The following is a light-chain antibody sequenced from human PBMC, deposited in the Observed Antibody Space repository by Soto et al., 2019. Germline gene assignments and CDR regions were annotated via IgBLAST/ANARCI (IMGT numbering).Light chain of an antibody. CDR1: SSDIGGYDL. CDR3: CSYAGSSSWV. Sequence: QSVLTQPASVSGSPGQSITISCTGSSSDIGGYDLVSWYQYHPGKAPKLLIYEGNKRPSGVNTRFSGAESGNTASLTISGLQADDEADYYCCSYAGSSSWVFGGGTQLTVL. V-gene: IGLV2-23*01. CDR2: EGN. J-gene: IGLJ3*02.